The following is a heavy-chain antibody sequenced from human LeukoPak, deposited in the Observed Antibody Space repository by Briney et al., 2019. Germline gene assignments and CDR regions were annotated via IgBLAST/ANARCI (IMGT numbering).Heavy chain of an antibody. CDR2: IIPILGIA. D-gene: IGHD6-19*01. Sequence: SVKVSCKASGGTFSSYAISWVRQAPGQGLEWMGRIIPILGIANYAQKFQGRVTITADKSTSTAYMELSSLRSEDTAVYYCARVQPPVAGMSSDYYYYYGMDVWGQGTTVTVSS. J-gene: IGHJ6*02. CDR1: GGTFSSYA. CDR3: ARVQPPVAGMSSDYYYYYGMDV. V-gene: IGHV1-69*04.